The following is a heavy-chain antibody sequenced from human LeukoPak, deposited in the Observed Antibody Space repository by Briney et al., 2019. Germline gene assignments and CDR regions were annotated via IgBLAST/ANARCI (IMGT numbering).Heavy chain of an antibody. V-gene: IGHV4-34*01. CDR1: GGSFRVYY. Sequence: SETVSLTCAVYGGSFRVYYWSWIRQPPGKGLEWIGEINHSGSTNYTPSLKSRVTISVDTSKNQFSLKLSSVTAADTAVYYCARGSYDSSGYHSHLYFDHWGQGTLVTVSS. J-gene: IGHJ4*02. D-gene: IGHD3-22*01. CDR3: ARGSYDSSGYHSHLYFDH. CDR2: INHSGST.